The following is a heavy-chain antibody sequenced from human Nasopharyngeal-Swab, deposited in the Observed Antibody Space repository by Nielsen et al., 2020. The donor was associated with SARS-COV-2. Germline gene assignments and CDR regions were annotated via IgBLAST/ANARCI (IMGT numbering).Heavy chain of an antibody. CDR2: ISYDGNNK. V-gene: IGHV3-30*18. Sequence: GESLKISCAASGFAFSTYGMHWVRQAPGKGLEWVAVISYDGNNKYCADSVKGRFTISRDNSKNTLYLQMNSLRAEDTAVYYCAKDEYEYCSGGSCYSLDYWGQGTLVTVSS. D-gene: IGHD2-15*01. CDR3: AKDEYEYCSGGSCYSLDY. J-gene: IGHJ4*02. CDR1: GFAFSTYG.